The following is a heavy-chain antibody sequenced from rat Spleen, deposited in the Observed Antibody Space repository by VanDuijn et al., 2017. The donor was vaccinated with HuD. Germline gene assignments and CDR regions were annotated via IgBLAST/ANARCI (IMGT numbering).Heavy chain of an antibody. CDR2: ISTGGGNT. Sequence: EVQLVESGGGLVQPGRSLKLSCAASGFTFSDYGMAWVRQTPTKGLEWVATISTGGGNTYYRDSVKGRFTISRDNANNTLYLQMDSLRSEDTATYYCAKVHNNYYNWFAYWGQGTLVTVS. J-gene: IGHJ3*01. CDR1: GFTFSDYG. D-gene: IGHD1-10*01. V-gene: IGHV5S13*01. CDR3: AKVHNNYYNWFAY.